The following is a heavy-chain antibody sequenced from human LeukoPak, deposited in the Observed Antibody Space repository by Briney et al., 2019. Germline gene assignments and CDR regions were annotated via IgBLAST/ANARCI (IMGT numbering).Heavy chain of an antibody. J-gene: IGHJ5*02. CDR2: IIPIFGTA. CDR1: GGTFSSYA. CDR3: AREGHCSSTSCYAGRIYNWFDP. D-gene: IGHD2-2*01. Sequence: SVKLSCKASGGTFSSYAISWVRQAPGQGLEWMGGIIPIFGTANYAQKFQGRVTITTDESTSTAYMELSSLRSEDTAVYYCAREGHCSSTSCYAGRIYNWFDPWGQGTLVTVSS. V-gene: IGHV1-69*05.